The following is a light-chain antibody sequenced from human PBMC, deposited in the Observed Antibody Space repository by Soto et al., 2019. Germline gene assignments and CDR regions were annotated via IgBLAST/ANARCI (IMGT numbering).Light chain of an antibody. J-gene: IGKJ1*01. V-gene: IGKV3-11*01. Sequence: EIVLTQSPATLSLSPGERATLSCRASQSVSSYLAWYQQKPGQAPMLLIYDASNRATGIPARFSGSGSGTDFTLTISSLEPDDFAVYYCQQRSNWPPWTFGQGTKVEIK. CDR3: QQRSNWPPWT. CDR2: DAS. CDR1: QSVSSY.